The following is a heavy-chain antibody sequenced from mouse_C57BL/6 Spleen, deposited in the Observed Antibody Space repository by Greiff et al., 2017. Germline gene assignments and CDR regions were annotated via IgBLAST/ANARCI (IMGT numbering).Heavy chain of an antibody. D-gene: IGHD2-4*01. CDR3: ARRKYDYHFDY. V-gene: IGHV1-18*01. CDR1: GYTFTDYN. J-gene: IGHJ2*01. Sequence: EVQLQQSGPELVKPGASVKIPCKASGYTFTDYNMDWVKQSHGKSLEWIGDINPNNGGTIYNQKFKGKATLTVDKSSSTAYMELRSLTSEDTAVYYCARRKYDYHFDYWGQGTTLTVSS. CDR2: INPNNGGT.